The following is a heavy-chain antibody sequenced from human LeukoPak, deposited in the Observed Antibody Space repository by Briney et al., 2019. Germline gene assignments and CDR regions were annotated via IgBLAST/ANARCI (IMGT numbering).Heavy chain of an antibody. Sequence: SVKVSCKASGGTFSSYAISWVRQAPGQGLEWMGGIIPIFGTANYAQKVQGRVTITTDESTSTAYMELSSLRSEDTAVYYCASGLGYYDSSGYYTDLDYWGQGTLVTVSS. V-gene: IGHV1-69*05. CDR3: ASGLGYYDSSGYYTDLDY. CDR2: IIPIFGTA. CDR1: GGTFSSYA. J-gene: IGHJ4*02. D-gene: IGHD3-22*01.